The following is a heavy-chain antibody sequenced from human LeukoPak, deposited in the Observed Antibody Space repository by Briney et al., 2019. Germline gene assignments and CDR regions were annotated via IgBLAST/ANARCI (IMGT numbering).Heavy chain of an antibody. Sequence: ASVKVSCKASGYTFTNYYTHWVRQAPGQGLECMGIINPSGGSTSYAQKFQGRVTMTRDMSTSTAYMELSSLRSEDTAVYYCATLTVRSSRSIRWFDPWGQGTLVAVSS. CDR3: ATLTVRSSRSIRWFDP. J-gene: IGHJ5*02. CDR2: INPSGGST. CDR1: GYTFTNYY. V-gene: IGHV1-46*01. D-gene: IGHD6-6*01.